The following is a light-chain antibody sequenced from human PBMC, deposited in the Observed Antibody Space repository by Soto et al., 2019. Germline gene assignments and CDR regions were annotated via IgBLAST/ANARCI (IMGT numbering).Light chain of an antibody. CDR2: GAS. V-gene: IGKV3-20*01. J-gene: IGKJ2*01. CDR1: QRVTSSF. CDR3: QQWGGSPPRFT. Sequence: EIVLTQSPDTLPVSPGETATLSCRASQRVTSSFLAWYQQRPGQAPRLLIYGASTRATGVPDRFSGGGSGTDFTLTIRRLESEDFAVYFCQQWGGSPPRFTFGQGTKLEIK.